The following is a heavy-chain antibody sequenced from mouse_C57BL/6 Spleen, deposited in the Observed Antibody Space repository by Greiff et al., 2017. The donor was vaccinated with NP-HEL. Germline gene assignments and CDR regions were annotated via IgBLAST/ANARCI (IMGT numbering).Heavy chain of an antibody. D-gene: IGHD2-1*01. J-gene: IGHJ2*01. CDR1: GYTFTSYG. CDR2: IYPRSGNT. Sequence: VQLQQSGAELARPGASVKLSCKASGYTFTSYGISWVKQRTGQALEWIGEIYPRSGNTYYNEKFKGKATLTADKSSSTAYMELRSLTSEDSAVYFCARGEGNPYYFDYWGQGTTLTVSS. V-gene: IGHV1-81*01. CDR3: ARGEGNPYYFDY.